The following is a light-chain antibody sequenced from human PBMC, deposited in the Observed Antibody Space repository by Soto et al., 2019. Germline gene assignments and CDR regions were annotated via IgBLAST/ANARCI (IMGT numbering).Light chain of an antibody. J-gene: IGKJ2*01. CDR2: DAS. Sequence: DIQMTQSPSSLSASVGDRVTITCQASQDISNYLHWYQQKPGKAPKLLIYDASNLETGVPSRFSGTGSGTDFTFTISSLQPEDIATYYCQQSYSTPYTFGQGTKLEIK. CDR3: QQSYSTPYT. CDR1: QDISNY. V-gene: IGKV1-33*01.